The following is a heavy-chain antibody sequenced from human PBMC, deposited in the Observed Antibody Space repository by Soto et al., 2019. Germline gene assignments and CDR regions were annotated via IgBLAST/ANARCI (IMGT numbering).Heavy chain of an antibody. D-gene: IGHD6-6*01. CDR1: GFSLSTSGVG. V-gene: IGHV2-5*02. J-gene: IGHJ1*01. CDR3: AHRSGAARPEYFQH. CDR2: IYWDDDK. Sequence: SGPTLVNPTQTLTLTCTFSGFSLSTSGVGVGWIRQPPGKPLEWLALIYWDDDKRYNPSLKSRLTITKDTSKNQVVLTMTNMDPVDTATYYCAHRSGAARPEYFQHWGQGTLVTVSS.